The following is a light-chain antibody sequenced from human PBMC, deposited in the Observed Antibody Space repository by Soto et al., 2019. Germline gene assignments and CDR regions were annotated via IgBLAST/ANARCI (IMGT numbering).Light chain of an antibody. J-gene: IGKJ1*01. V-gene: IGKV1-5*03. CDR3: QQYSSAST. Sequence: DIQMTQSPSTLSASVGDRVIITCRASQSINNWLAWYQQKPGKAPKLLIYRASSLENGVPSRFSGRGSGTEFIFTITSLQPDDFATYYCQQYSSASTYGQGTKVEI. CDR1: QSINNW. CDR2: RAS.